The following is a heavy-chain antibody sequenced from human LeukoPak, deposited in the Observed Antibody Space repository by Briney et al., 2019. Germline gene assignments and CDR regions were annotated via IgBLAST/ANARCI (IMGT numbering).Heavy chain of an antibody. D-gene: IGHD6-13*01. J-gene: IGHJ4*02. CDR2: ISSSGSTI. V-gene: IGHV3-48*04. CDR3: AYRGAFYY. CDR1: GFTFSTYA. Sequence: PGRSLRLSCAASGFTFSTYAMHWVRQAPGKGLEWVSYISSSGSTIYYADSVKGRFTISRDNAKNSLYLQMSSLRAEDTAVMGIAYRGAFYYWGQGTLVTVSS.